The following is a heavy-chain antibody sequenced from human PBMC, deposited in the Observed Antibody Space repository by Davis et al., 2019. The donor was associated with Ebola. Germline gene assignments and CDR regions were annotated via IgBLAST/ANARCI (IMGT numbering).Heavy chain of an antibody. Sequence: ASVKVSCKASGYTFTSYDINWVRQATGQGLEWMGWMNPNSGNTGYAQKFQGRVTMTRNTSISTAYMELSSLRSEDTAVYYCATRSPSTTSTYYGMDVWGQGTTVTVSS. CDR2: MNPNSGNT. CDR1: GYTFTSYD. J-gene: IGHJ6*02. D-gene: IGHD4-11*01. CDR3: ATRSPSTTSTYYGMDV. V-gene: IGHV1-8*01.